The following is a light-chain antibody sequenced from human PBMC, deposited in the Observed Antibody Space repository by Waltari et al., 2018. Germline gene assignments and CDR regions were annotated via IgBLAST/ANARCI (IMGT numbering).Light chain of an antibody. CDR3: CSYAGSSTFV. Sequence: WYQQHPGIGPKLMIYEVRKRPSGVSNRFSGSNSGNTASLTIAGLQAEYEVDYYCCSYAGSSTFVCGGRTKLTVL. V-gene: IGLV2-23*02. J-gene: IGLJ2*01. CDR2: EVR.